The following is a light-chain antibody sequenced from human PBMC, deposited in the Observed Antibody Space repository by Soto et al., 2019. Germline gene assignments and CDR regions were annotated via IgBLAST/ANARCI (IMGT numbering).Light chain of an antibody. CDR3: QQRSNWPRRIT. CDR1: QSVSSY. V-gene: IGKV3-11*01. CDR2: DAS. J-gene: IGKJ5*01. Sequence: EIVLTQSPSTLSFSPWERSTLSFMASQSVSSYLAWYQQKPGQAPRLLIYDASNRATGIPARFSGSGSGTDFTLTISSLEPEDFAVYYCQQRSNWPRRITFGQGTRLE.